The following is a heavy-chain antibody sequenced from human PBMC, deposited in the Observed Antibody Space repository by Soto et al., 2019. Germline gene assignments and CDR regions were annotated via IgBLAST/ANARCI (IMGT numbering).Heavy chain of an antibody. CDR2: ISGSGVST. J-gene: IGHJ4*02. D-gene: IGHD4-4*01. Sequence: GGSLRLSCAASGFTFNNFAMNWVRQAPGKGLEWVSAISGSGVSTYYADSVKGRFTITRDNSKNTLYVQMNSLRAEDTAVYYCASGSGIYTNYVSDLHYWGPGTLVTVSS. V-gene: IGHV3-23*01. CDR3: ASGSGIYTNYVSDLHY. CDR1: GFTFNNFA.